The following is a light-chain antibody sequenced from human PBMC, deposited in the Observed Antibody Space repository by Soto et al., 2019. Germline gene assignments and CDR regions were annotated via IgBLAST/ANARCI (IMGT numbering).Light chain of an antibody. CDR3: QQYHDWPMT. Sequence: EIMMTQSPATLSLSPGEGATLSCRASHTVGYSLAWYQQKPGQAPRLLIYGASTRVTGIPARFSGSGSQTEFTLTISSLQSEDFAVYYCQQYHDWPMTFGPGTKVDIK. CDR1: HTVGYS. V-gene: IGKV3-15*01. CDR2: GAS. J-gene: IGKJ3*01.